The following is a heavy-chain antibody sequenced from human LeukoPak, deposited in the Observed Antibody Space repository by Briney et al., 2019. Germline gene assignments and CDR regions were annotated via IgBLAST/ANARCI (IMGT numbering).Heavy chain of an antibody. Sequence: ASVKVSCKASGGTFSSYAISWVRQAPGQGLEWMGRIIPILGIANYAQKFQGRVTITADKSTSTAYMELSSLRSEDTAVYYCARDEGSHYFDYWGQGTLVTVSS. D-gene: IGHD6-13*01. J-gene: IGHJ4*02. CDR2: IIPILGIA. CDR3: ARDEGSHYFDY. CDR1: GGTFSSYA. V-gene: IGHV1-69*04.